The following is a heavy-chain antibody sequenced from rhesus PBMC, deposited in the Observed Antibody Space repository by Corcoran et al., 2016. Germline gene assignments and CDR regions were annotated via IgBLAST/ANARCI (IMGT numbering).Heavy chain of an antibody. CDR3: ARDLKT. V-gene: IGHV4S10*01. CDR2: ISGSGTNT. CDR1: GGSIRNSYW. Sequence: VQLQESGPGVVKPSETLSLTSAVSGGSIRNSYWLTWIRQPPGKGLEWIGYISGSGTNTNYNPSLKSRVTISKDTSNTQFSLKLNSVTAADTAVYYCARDLKTWGQGVLVTVSS. J-gene: IGHJ4*01.